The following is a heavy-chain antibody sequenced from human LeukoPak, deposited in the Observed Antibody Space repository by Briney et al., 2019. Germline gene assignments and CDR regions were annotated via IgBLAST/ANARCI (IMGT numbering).Heavy chain of an antibody. V-gene: IGHV3-21*01. CDR2: SGTRSGTK. J-gene: IGHJ4*02. CDR1: GFTLSSLA. Sequence: GGSLRLSCAASGFTLSSLAMHWVRQAPGKGLEWVSSSGTRSGTKYYADSVMGRFTISRDSAMNSVSLQINSLRAEDAAVYYCLLQMTYGELSDPDFRGQGTLVTVSS. CDR3: LLQMTYGELSDPDF. D-gene: IGHD3-16*02.